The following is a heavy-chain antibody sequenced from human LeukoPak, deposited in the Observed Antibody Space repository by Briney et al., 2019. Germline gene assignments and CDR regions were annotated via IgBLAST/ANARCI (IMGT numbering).Heavy chain of an antibody. CDR2: ISSSGSTI. CDR3: ARDGSGWYDY. D-gene: IGHD6-19*01. CDR1: GFTFSSYE. J-gene: IGHJ4*02. Sequence: GGSLRLSCAASGFTFSSYEMNWVRQAPGKGLEWVSYISSSGSTIYSADSVKGRFTISRDNAKNSLYLQMNGLRAEDTAVYYCARDGSGWYDYWGQGILVTVSS. V-gene: IGHV3-48*03.